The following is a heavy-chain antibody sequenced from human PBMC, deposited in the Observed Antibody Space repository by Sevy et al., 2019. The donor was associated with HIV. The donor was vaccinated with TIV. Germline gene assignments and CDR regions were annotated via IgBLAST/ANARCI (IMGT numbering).Heavy chain of an antibody. D-gene: IGHD6-19*01. CDR2: IRNKPKSYTT. J-gene: IGHJ2*01. CDR3: AAVAANKGYFDI. CDR1: GFAFGDLY. V-gene: IGHV3-72*01. Sequence: GGSLRLSCAASGFAFGDLYMDWVRQAPGKGLEWVGRIRNKPKSYTTEYAASVKGRFTISSNHSRHSLYLQIDSLKTEDTAVYYCAAVAANKGYFDIWGRGSLVTVSS.